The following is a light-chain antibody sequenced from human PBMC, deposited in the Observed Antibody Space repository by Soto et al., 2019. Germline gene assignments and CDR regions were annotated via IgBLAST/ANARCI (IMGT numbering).Light chain of an antibody. V-gene: IGLV1-44*01. CDR1: SSNIGGNT. CDR3: ASWDDSLNGGV. CDR2: NNN. Sequence: QSVLTQPPSASATPGQRVTISCSGSSSNIGGNTVSWYQQLPGTAPKLLIYNNNQRPSGVPDQISGSKSGTSASLAISGLQSDDEADYYCASWDDSLNGGVFGGGTQLTVL. J-gene: IGLJ3*02.